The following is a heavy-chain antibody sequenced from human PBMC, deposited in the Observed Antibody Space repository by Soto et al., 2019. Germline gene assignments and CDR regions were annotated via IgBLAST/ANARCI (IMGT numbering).Heavy chain of an antibody. CDR1: GGTFSSYA. J-gene: IGHJ6*02. CDR3: ARKVTMDGSWSNYYYYGIDV. V-gene: IGHV1-69*13. D-gene: IGHD6-13*01. Sequence: VKVSCKASGGTFSSYAISWVRQAPGQGLEWMGGIIPIFGTANYAQKFQGRVTITADESTSTAYMELSSLRSEDTAVYYFARKVTMDGSWSNYYYYGIDVWGQGTTVTVS. CDR2: IIPIFGTA.